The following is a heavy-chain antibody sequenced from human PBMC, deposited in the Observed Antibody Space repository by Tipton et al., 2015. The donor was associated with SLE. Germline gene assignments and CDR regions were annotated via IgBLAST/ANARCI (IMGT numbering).Heavy chain of an antibody. Sequence: SLRLSCAASGFTFSSYSMNWVRQAPGKGLEWVSSISSSSSYIYYADSVKGRFTISRDNAKNSLYLQMNSLRAEDTAVYYCARGAGSSWDYYYYGMDVWGQGTTVTVSS. V-gene: IGHV3-21*01. CDR3: ARGAGSSWDYYYYGMDV. CDR1: GFTFSSYS. CDR2: ISSSSSYI. D-gene: IGHD6-13*01. J-gene: IGHJ6*02.